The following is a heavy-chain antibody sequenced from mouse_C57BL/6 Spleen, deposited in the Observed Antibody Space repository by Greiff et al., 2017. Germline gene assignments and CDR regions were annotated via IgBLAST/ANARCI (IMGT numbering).Heavy chain of an antibody. D-gene: IGHD1-1*01. CDR1: GYTFTSYW. J-gene: IGHJ4*01. CDR2: IDPNSGGT. Sequence: QVQLQQPGAELVKPGASVKLSCKASGYTFTSYWMHWVKQRPGRGLEWIGRIDPNSGGTKYNEKFKSKATLTVDKPSSTAYMQLSSLTSEDSAVDYCARWGYGSSYEGAMDYWGQGTSVTVSS. V-gene: IGHV1-72*01. CDR3: ARWGYGSSYEGAMDY.